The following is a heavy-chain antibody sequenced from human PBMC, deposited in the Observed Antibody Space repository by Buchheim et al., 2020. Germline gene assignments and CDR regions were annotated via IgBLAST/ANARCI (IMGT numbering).Heavy chain of an antibody. CDR3: ARDVTMIVVTRWFDP. CDR1: GFTFSSYA. J-gene: IGHJ5*02. CDR2: ISYDGSNK. D-gene: IGHD3-22*01. Sequence: QVQLVESGGGVVQPGRSLRLSCAASGFTFSSYAMHWVRQAPGKGLEWVAVISYDGSNKYYADSVKGRFTISRDNSKNNLYLQMNSLRAEDTAVYDCARDVTMIVVTRWFDPWGQGTL. V-gene: IGHV3-30*01.